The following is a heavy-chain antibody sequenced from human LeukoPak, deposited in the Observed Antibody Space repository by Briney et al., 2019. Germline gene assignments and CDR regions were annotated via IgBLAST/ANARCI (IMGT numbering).Heavy chain of an antibody. D-gene: IGHD3-3*01. CDR1: GFTFSSYG. V-gene: IGHV3-30*02. J-gene: IGHJ6*03. Sequence: PGGSLRLSCAASGFTFSSYGMHWVRQAPGKGLEWVAFIRYDGSNKYYADSVKGRFTISRDNSKNTLYLQMNSLRAEDTAVYYCAREGPFWSGYRLTSYYYMDVWGKGTTVTVSS. CDR2: IRYDGSNK. CDR3: AREGPFWSGYRLTSYYYMDV.